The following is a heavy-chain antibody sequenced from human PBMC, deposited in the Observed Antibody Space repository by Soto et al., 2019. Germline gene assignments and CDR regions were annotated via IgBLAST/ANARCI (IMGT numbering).Heavy chain of an antibody. Sequence: QVQLVESGGGVVQPGRSLRLSCAASGFTFSSYGMHWVRQAPGKGLEWVAVIWYDGSNKYYADSVKGRFTISRDNSKITLYLQMNSLRAEDTAVYYCARETYYYCSGSLGHYWGQGTLVTVSS. CDR1: GFTFSSYG. D-gene: IGHD3-10*01. CDR3: ARETYYYCSGSLGHY. CDR2: IWYDGSNK. V-gene: IGHV3-33*01. J-gene: IGHJ4*02.